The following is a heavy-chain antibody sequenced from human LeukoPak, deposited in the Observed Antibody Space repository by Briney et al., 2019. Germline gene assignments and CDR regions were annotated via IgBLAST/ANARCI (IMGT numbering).Heavy chain of an antibody. J-gene: IGHJ4*02. Sequence: GGSLRLSCAASGFTFSSYAMSWVRQAPGKGLEWVSAISGSGGSTYYADSVKGRFTISRDSSKNTLYLQMNSLRAEDTAVYYCASTYYDYVWGSYPDYWGQGTLVTVSS. CDR3: ASTYYDYVWGSYPDY. V-gene: IGHV3-23*01. CDR1: GFTFSSYA. CDR2: ISGSGGST. D-gene: IGHD3-16*02.